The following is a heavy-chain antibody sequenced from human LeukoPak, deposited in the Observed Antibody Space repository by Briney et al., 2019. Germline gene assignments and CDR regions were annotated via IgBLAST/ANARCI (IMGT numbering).Heavy chain of an antibody. Sequence: ASVKVSCKVSGYRLTELSMHWVRQAPGEGLEWVGGLDLEDGEIVYAQKFQGRVIMTEDTSSDTAYMDLSSLRSEDTAVYYCATAFRNYDFWSGPGFDYWGQGTLVTVSS. CDR1: GYRLTELS. CDR3: ATAFRNYDFWSGPGFDY. D-gene: IGHD3-3*01. CDR2: LDLEDGEI. V-gene: IGHV1-24*01. J-gene: IGHJ4*02.